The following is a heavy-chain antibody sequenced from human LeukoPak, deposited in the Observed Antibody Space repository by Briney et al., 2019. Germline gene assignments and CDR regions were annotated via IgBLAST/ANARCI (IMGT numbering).Heavy chain of an antibody. V-gene: IGHV3-23*01. D-gene: IGHD5-24*01. CDR1: GFTFSSHA. CDR2: ISGSAGST. Sequence: GGTLRLSCAASGFTFSSHAMSWVRQAPGKGLEWVSGISGSAGSTYYADSVKGRFTVSRDNSKNTLYLQMNSLRAEDTAIYYCANDDRWLQFCCWGQGTLVTVSA. J-gene: IGHJ4*02. CDR3: ANDDRWLQFCC.